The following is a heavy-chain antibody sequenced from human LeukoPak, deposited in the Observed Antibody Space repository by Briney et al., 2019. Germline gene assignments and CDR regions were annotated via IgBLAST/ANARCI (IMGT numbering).Heavy chain of an antibody. CDR3: AKDWLRVPWTGHPQSVYYMDV. CDR2: IRYDGSNK. J-gene: IGHJ6*03. V-gene: IGHV3-30*02. D-gene: IGHD3/OR15-3a*01. Sequence: GGSLRLSCVPSGFTFSSYGMHWVRQAPGKGLEWVAFIRYDGSNKYYGDSVKGRFTISRDNSKNTLYLQMNSLRAEDTAVYYCAKDWLRVPWTGHPQSVYYMDVWGKGTTVTVSS. CDR1: GFTFSSYG.